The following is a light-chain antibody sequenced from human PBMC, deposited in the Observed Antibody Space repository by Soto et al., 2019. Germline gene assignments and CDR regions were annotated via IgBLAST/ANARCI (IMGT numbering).Light chain of an antibody. J-gene: IGKJ1*01. CDR3: QQYNSYPLT. CDR1: QSISSW. Sequence: DIQMTQSPSTLSPSVGDRVTITCRASQSISSWLAWYQQKPGKAPKLLIYDASSLESGVPSRFSGSGSGTEFTLTISSLQPDDFATYYCQQYNSYPLTFGQGTKVEIK. V-gene: IGKV1-5*01. CDR2: DAS.